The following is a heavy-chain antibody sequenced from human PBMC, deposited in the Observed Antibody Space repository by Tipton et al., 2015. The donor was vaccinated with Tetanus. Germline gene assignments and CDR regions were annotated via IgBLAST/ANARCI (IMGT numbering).Heavy chain of an antibody. D-gene: IGHD3-3*01. V-gene: IGHV4-61*01. J-gene: IGHJ4*02. CDR3: ARIHDFFIGHFDF. CDR1: GGSVSRGSYY. Sequence: TLSLTCTIFGGSVSRGSYYWAWIRKPQGKGLEYIGYILYGASTHYNPSLKRRVTVSADPSQNQFSLQLSSVTAADTGVYYCARIHDFFIGHFDFWGPGTLFSVPS. CDR2: ILYGAST.